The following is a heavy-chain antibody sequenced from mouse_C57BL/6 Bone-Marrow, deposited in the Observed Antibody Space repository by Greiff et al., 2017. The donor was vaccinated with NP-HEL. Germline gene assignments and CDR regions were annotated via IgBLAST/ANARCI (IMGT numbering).Heavy chain of an antibody. Sequence: DVMLVESGGGLVKPGGSLKLSCAASGFTFSDYGMHWVRQAPEKGLEWVAYISSGSSTIYYADTVKGRFTISRDNAKNTLFLQMTSLRSEDTAMYYCARRDDSAWFAYWGQGTLVTVSA. CDR3: ARRDDSAWFAY. J-gene: IGHJ3*01. CDR2: ISSGSSTI. CDR1: GFTFSDYG. D-gene: IGHD2-12*01. V-gene: IGHV5-17*01.